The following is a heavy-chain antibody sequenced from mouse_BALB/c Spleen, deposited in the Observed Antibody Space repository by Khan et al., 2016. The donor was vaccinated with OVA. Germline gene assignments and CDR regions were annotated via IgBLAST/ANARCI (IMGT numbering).Heavy chain of an antibody. D-gene: IGHD4-1*01. CDR3: AMGRTY. V-gene: IGHV3-2*02. J-gene: IGHJ3*01. CDR1: GCSITSDYA. CDR2: ITYSGST. Sequence: EVQLQESGPGLVKPSQSLSLTCTVTGCSITSDYAWNWIRQFPGNKLEWMGYITYSGSTSYNPSLKSRISFTRDTSKNQFFLQLNFVTTEDTATYYCAMGRTYWGQGTLVTVSA.